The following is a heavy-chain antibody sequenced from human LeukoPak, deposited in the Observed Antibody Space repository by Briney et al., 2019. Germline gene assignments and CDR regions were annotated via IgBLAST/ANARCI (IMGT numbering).Heavy chain of an antibody. V-gene: IGHV4-39*01. D-gene: IGHD6-13*01. J-gene: IGHJ3*02. CDR2: IYYSGST. CDR1: GGSISSSSYY. Sequence: SETLSLTCTVPGGSISSSSYYWGWIRQPPGKGLEWIGSIYYSGSTYYNPSLKSRVTISVDTSKNQFSLKLSSVTAADTAVYYCARHPLAAAETRAFDIWGQGTMVTVSS. CDR3: ARHPLAAAETRAFDI.